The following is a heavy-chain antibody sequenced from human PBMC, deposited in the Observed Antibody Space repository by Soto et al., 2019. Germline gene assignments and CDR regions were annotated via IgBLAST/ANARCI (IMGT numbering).Heavy chain of an antibody. Sequence: ASVKVSCKASGYTFTSYYMHWVRQAPGQGLEWMGIINPSGGTANYAQKFQGRVTITADESTSTAYMELSSLRSEDTAVYYCARDRSIAVAGTDYYYYYYGMDVWGQGTTVTVSS. V-gene: IGHV1-46*01. CDR2: INPSGGTA. D-gene: IGHD6-19*01. CDR3: ARDRSIAVAGTDYYYYYYGMDV. J-gene: IGHJ6*02. CDR1: GYTFTSYY.